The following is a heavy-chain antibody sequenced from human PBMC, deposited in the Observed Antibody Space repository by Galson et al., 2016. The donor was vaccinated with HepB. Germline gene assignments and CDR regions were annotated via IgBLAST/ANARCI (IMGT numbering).Heavy chain of an antibody. CDR1: GFTFSSFG. Sequence: SLRLSCAASGFTFSSFGVNWVRQSPGKGLEWISYISPNTNTIYYADSVKGRVTISRDNARSSLYLRMNSLRGEDTAVYYCALRAGGKYNWIDPWGPGTLVTVSS. D-gene: IGHD3-16*01. CDR2: ISPNTNTI. CDR3: ALRAGGKYNWIDP. V-gene: IGHV3-48*01. J-gene: IGHJ5*02.